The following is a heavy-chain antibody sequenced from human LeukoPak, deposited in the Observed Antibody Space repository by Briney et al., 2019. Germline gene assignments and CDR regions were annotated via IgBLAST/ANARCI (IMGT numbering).Heavy chain of an antibody. V-gene: IGHV3-9*01. D-gene: IGHD3-9*01. CDR2: ISWKSGSI. Sequence: GRSLRLSCAASGFTFDDYAMHWVRQAPGKGLEWVSGISWKSGSIGYADSVKGRFTISRDNAKNSLYLQMNSLRAEDTALYYCAKDIRPYYDILTGYSDSNWFDPWGQGTLVTVSS. CDR3: AKDIRPYYDILTGYSDSNWFDP. J-gene: IGHJ5*02. CDR1: GFTFDDYA.